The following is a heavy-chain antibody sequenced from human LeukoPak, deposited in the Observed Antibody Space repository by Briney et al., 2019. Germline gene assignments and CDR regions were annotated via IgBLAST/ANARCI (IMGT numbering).Heavy chain of an antibody. CDR1: GGAFSSYA. J-gene: IGHJ5*02. D-gene: IGHD2-21*01. CDR2: IIPIFGTA. V-gene: IGHV1-69*01. CDR3: ARDLLRGGDCWFDP. Sequence: SVKVSCKASGGAFSSYAISWVRQAPGQGLEWMGGIIPIFGTANYAQKFQGRVTITADESTSTAYMELSSLRSEDTAVYYCARDLLRGGDCWFDPWGQGTLVTVSS.